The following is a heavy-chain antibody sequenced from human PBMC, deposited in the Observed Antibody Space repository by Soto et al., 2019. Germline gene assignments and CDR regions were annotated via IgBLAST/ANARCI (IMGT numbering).Heavy chain of an antibody. Sequence: QAHLVQSGAEVKKPGASVKVSCKASGYTFTSYGITWVRQAPGQGLEWMGWISAHNGNTDYAQKLQGRVIATRDTSTSTAYMELRRLISADAAVYYCARGRYGDYWGQGALVTVSS. CDR2: ISAHNGNT. V-gene: IGHV1-18*01. D-gene: IGHD1-1*01. CDR3: ARGRYGDY. CDR1: GYTFTSYG. J-gene: IGHJ4*02.